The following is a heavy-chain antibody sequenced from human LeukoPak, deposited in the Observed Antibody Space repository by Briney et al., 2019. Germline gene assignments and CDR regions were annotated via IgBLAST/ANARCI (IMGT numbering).Heavy chain of an antibody. D-gene: IGHD1-26*01. J-gene: IGHJ4*02. V-gene: IGHV3-66*02. CDR3: ARGSGSYYATTYYFDY. CDR1: GFTVGSNY. CDR2: IYSGGST. Sequence: PGGSLRLSCAASGFTVGSNYMSWVRQAPGKGPEWVSVIYSGGSTYYADSVKGRFTISRDNSKNTLYLQMNSLRAEDTAVYYCARGSGSYYATTYYFDYWGQGTLVTVSS.